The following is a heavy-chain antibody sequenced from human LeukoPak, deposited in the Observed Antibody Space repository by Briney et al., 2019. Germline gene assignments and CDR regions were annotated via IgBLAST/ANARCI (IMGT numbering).Heavy chain of an antibody. CDR3: AKDHKSMVRGTYDY. J-gene: IGHJ4*02. V-gene: IGHV3-23*01. Sequence: GGSLRLSCAASGFTFSSYAMSWVRQAPGKGLEWVSAISGSGGSTYYADSVKGRFTISRDNSKNTPYLQMNSLRAEDTAVYYCAKDHKSMVRGTYDYWGQGTLVTVSS. CDR1: GFTFSSYA. D-gene: IGHD3-10*01. CDR2: ISGSGGST.